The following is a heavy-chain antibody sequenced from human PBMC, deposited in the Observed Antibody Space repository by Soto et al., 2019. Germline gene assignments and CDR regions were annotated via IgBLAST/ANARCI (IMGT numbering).Heavy chain of an antibody. D-gene: IGHD4-17*01. J-gene: IGHJ4*02. V-gene: IGHV1-3*01. CDR3: ARFYGNTHY. Sequence: ASVKVSCKTSGYTFTSFAIHWVRQAPGQRLEWMGWINAGTGNTTFSQSFQGRVTITRDTSASTVYMGLSSLRSEDTAVYFCARFYGNTHYWGQGTQVTVSS. CDR2: INAGTGNT. CDR1: GYTFTSFA.